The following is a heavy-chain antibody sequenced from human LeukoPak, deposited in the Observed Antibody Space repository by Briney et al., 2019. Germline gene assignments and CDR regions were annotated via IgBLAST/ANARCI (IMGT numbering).Heavy chain of an antibody. J-gene: IGHJ4*02. CDR1: GGSVSSGSYY. CDR2: IYDSGST. D-gene: IGHD5-18*01. V-gene: IGHV4-30-4*08. CDR3: ARGYSYFDY. Sequence: SETLSLTCTVSGGSVSSGSYYWSWIRQPPGKGLEWIGYIYDSGSTYYNPSLKSRITISVDTSENRFSLKLSSVTATDTAVYYCARGYSYFDYWGQGTLVTVSS.